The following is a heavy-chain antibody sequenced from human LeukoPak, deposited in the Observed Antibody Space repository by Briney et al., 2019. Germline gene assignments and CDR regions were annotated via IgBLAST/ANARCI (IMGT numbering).Heavy chain of an antibody. CDR2: INPGGSDT. J-gene: IGHJ4*02. V-gene: IGHV5-51*01. CDR3: ARLPYYDILTGYSYFVY. D-gene: IGHD3-9*01. Sequence: GESLKISCKDSGYSYTTYWIGWVRQLPGKGLEWIGIINPGGSDTKYSPSLHGQVTMSADKSISTAYLQWSSLKASDTAMYYCARLPYYDILTGYSYFVYWGQGTLVTVSS. CDR1: GYSYTTYW.